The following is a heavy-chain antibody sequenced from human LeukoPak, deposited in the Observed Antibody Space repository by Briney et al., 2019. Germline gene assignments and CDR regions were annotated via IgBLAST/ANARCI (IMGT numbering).Heavy chain of an antibody. CDR1: RYTLTGYY. CDR2: INPNSGGT. Sequence: ASVKVSCKASRYTLTGYYMHWVRQAPGQGLEWMGWINPNSGGTNYAQKFQGRVTMTRDTSISTAYMEQSRLRSDDAAVYYCARKGCSSTSCYPAPNWFDPWGKGTLVTVSS. CDR3: ARKGCSSTSCYPAPNWFDP. D-gene: IGHD2-2*01. J-gene: IGHJ5*02. V-gene: IGHV1-2*02.